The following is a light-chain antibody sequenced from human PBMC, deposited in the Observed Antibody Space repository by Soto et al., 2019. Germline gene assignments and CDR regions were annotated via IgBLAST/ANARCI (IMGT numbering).Light chain of an antibody. J-gene: IGKJ5*01. CDR3: EQYYSYPT. CDR2: AAS. CDR1: QGISSY. Sequence: AIRLTQSPSSISPSTGNRVNSTCRASQGISSYLAWYQQKPGKAPKLLIYAASTLQSGVPSRFSGSGSGTDFTLTISCLQSEDFATYYREQYYSYPTVGQGTRLEIK. V-gene: IGKV1-8*01.